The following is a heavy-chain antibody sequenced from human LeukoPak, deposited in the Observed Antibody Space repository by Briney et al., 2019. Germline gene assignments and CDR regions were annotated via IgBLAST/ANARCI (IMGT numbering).Heavy chain of an antibody. Sequence: GSLRLSCAASGFSFSDYSMNWVRQAPGKGLEWVSFISSYSTYIYYADSLKGRFTISRDNAKNSLYLQMNSLRAEDTAVYYCARELLDYYDSSGYSFDYWGQGTLVTVSS. J-gene: IGHJ4*02. D-gene: IGHD3-22*01. CDR3: ARELLDYYDSSGYSFDY. CDR1: GFSFSDYS. V-gene: IGHV3-21*01. CDR2: ISSYSTYI.